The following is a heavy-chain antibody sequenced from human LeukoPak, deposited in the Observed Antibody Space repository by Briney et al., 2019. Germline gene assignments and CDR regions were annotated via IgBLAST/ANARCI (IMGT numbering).Heavy chain of an antibody. J-gene: IGHJ3*02. CDR1: GFTFSSYA. V-gene: IGHV3-30-3*01. D-gene: IGHD3-9*01. CDR3: ARDHPSSGWDSPDAFDI. CDR2: ISYDGSNK. Sequence: PGRSLRLSCAASGFTFSSYAMHWVRQAPGKGLEWVAVISYDGSNKYYADPVKGRFTISRDNSKNTLYLQMNSLRAEDTAVYYCARDHPSSGWDSPDAFDIWGQGTMVTVSS.